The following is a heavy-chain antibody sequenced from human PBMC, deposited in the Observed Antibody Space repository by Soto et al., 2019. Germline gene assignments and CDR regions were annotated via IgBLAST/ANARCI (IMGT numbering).Heavy chain of an antibody. J-gene: IGHJ4*02. CDR2: IWYDGSNK. CDR1: GFTFSSYG. Sequence: GGSLRLSCAASGFTFSSYGMHWVRQAPGKGLEWVAVIWYDGSNKYYADSVKGRFTISRDNSKNTLYLQMNSLRAEDTAVYYCARDRATAGLDYWGQGTLVTVSS. V-gene: IGHV3-33*01. CDR3: ARDRATAGLDY. D-gene: IGHD6-13*01.